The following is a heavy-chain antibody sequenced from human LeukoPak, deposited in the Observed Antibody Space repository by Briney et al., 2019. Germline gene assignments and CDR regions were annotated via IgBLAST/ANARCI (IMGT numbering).Heavy chain of an antibody. D-gene: IGHD2-15*01. J-gene: IGHJ3*02. CDR3: ASVLGYCSGGSCYGGAFDI. V-gene: IGHV4-4*07. CDR1: GGSISRYH. CDR2: IYTSGST. Sequence: SDTLSLTCTVSGGSISRYHWSWMRQPAGKGLEWIGRIYTSGSTKYNPSLKSRVTMSVDTSKNQFSLKLSSVTAPDTAVYYCASVLGYCSGGSCYGGAFDIWGQGTMVTVSS.